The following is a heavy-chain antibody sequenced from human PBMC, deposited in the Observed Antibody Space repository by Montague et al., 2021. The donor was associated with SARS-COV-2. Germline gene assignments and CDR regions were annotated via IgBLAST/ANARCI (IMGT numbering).Heavy chain of an antibody. V-gene: IGHV4-34*01. CDR1: GGSFTDYY. CDR2: VNDRGSG. J-gene: IGHJ3*01. Sequence: SETLSLTCAVYGGSFTDYYWTWIRQAPGKGLEWIGEVNDRGSGSYNPSLKSRVSISVDKSKNQISLKLRSVTAADTAAYYCARGQVSVYAVLIAFPAAGAFDVWGRGTMVTVSP. D-gene: IGHD2-8*01. CDR3: ARGQVSVYAVLIAFPAAGAFDV.